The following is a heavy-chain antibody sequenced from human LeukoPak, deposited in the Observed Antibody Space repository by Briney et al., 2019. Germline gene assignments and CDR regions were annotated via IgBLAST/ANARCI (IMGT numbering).Heavy chain of an antibody. J-gene: IGHJ6*02. V-gene: IGHV6-1*01. D-gene: IGHD6-19*01. CDR2: TYDTSKWYN. Sequence: SQTLSLTCAISWDSVSSNSAAWNWIRQSPSGGLEWLGRTYDTSKWYNDYAVSVKSRITINPDTSKNQFSLQLNSVTPEDTAVYYCAREGGVPGTQDYYYYGMDVWGQGTTVTVSS. CDR3: AREGGVPGTQDYYYYGMDV. CDR1: WDSVSSNSAA.